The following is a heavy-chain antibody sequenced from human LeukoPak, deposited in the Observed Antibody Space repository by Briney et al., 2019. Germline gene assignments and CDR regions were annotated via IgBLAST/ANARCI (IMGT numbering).Heavy chain of an antibody. Sequence: GGSLRLSCAASGFTFSNYWMHWVRQAPGKGLVWVSRINSDGSRTNYADSVKGRFTISRDNAKNSLFLQMSSLRADDTAIYYCARAGELRYMDVWGKGTAVTVSS. D-gene: IGHD3-16*01. J-gene: IGHJ6*03. CDR3: ARAGELRYMDV. CDR2: INSDGSRT. CDR1: GFTFSNYW. V-gene: IGHV3-74*01.